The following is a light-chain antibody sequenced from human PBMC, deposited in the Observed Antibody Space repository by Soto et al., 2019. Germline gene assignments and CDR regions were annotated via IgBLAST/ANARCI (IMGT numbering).Light chain of an antibody. V-gene: IGKV3-20*01. CDR3: QQYGSSPRT. CDR2: VAS. J-gene: IGKJ1*01. Sequence: EIVLTQSPGTLSLSPGERATLSCRASQSVSSDYFAWYQQKSGQAPRLLIYVASSRAAGIPDRFSGSGSGTDFTLAISRLEPEDFAVYYCQQYGSSPRTFGQGTKVEIK. CDR1: QSVSSDY.